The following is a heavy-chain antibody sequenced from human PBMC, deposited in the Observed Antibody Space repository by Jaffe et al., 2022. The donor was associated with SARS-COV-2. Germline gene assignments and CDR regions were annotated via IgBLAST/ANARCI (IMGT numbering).Heavy chain of an antibody. D-gene: IGHD6-13*01. CDR3: ARDKVHRRAAGYFDY. Sequence: QVQLVESGGGVVQPGRSLRLSCAASGFTFSSYAMHWVRQAPGKGLEWVAVISYDGSNKYYADSVKGRFTISRDNSKNTLYLQMNSLRAEDTAVYYCARDKVHRRAAGYFDYWGQGTLVTVSS. CDR2: ISYDGSNK. CDR1: GFTFSSYA. V-gene: IGHV3-30-3*01. J-gene: IGHJ4*02.